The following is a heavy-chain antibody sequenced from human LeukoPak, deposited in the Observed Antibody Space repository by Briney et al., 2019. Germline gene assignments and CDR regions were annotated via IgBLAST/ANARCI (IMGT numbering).Heavy chain of an antibody. J-gene: IGHJ5*02. CDR1: GFTFSSYA. D-gene: IGHD2-15*01. CDR3: AKGGSASHNWFDP. Sequence: PGGSLRLSCAASGFTFSSYAMSWVRQAPGKGLEWVSAISGSGGSTYYADSVKGRFTISRDNSRNTLYLQMNSLRTEDTAVYYCAKGGSASHNWFDPWGQGTLVTVSS. CDR2: ISGSGGST. V-gene: IGHV3-23*01.